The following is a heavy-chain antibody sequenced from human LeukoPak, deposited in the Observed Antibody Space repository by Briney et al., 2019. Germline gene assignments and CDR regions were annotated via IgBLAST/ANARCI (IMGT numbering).Heavy chain of an antibody. CDR3: VRWDRPSGFDP. Sequence: GESLKISCKSSGYSFPNYWIGWVRQMPGKGLEWMGIIYPGDSDTRYRPSFQGQVTISADKSISTAYLQWSTLKASDTAVYYCVRWDRPSGFDPWGQGTLVTVSS. CDR2: IYPGDSDT. CDR1: GYSFPNYW. D-gene: IGHD1-26*01. J-gene: IGHJ5*02. V-gene: IGHV5-51*01.